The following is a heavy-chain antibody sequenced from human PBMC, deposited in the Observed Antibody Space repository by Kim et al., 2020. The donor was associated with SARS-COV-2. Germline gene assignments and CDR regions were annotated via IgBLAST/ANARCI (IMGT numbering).Heavy chain of an antibody. CDR2: ITCKIDGGKT. V-gene: IGHV3-15*01. Sequence: GGSLRLSCAASGFSCSNAWMTWVRQAPGKGLEWVGRITCKIDGGKTDYAAPVKGRFTISRDDSKNTLYLQMNSLKTEDTAVYYCSTLIGYYGSGSYYRSNDYWGQGALVTVSS. CDR1: GFSCSNAW. CDR3: STLIGYYGSGSYYRSNDY. J-gene: IGHJ4*02. D-gene: IGHD3-10*01.